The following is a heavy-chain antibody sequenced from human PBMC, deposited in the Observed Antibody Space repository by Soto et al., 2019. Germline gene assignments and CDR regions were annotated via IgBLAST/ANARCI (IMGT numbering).Heavy chain of an antibody. V-gene: IGHV3-21*01. CDR1: GFTFSSYT. Sequence: PGGSLRLSCAASGFTFSSYTMNWVRQAPGKGLEWVSSISSGSSYIYYADSVKGRFTISRDNGKNSLYLQMNSLRVEDTAVYYCVVAPVRDDWGQGTLVTVSS. CDR3: VVAPVRDD. J-gene: IGHJ4*02. CDR2: ISSGSSYI. D-gene: IGHD5-12*01.